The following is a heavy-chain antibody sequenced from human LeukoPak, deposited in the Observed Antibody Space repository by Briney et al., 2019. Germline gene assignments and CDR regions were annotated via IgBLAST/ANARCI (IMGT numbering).Heavy chain of an antibody. Sequence: GASVKVSCKASGYTFTSYGISGVRQAPGQGLEWMGWVSAYNGNTNYAQKLQGRVTMTTDTSTSTAYMELRSLRSDDTAVYYCARAYTYYYDSSGYYTDYWGQGTLVTVSS. CDR2: VSAYNGNT. V-gene: IGHV1-18*01. CDR3: ARAYTYYYDSSGYYTDY. CDR1: GYTFTSYG. D-gene: IGHD3-22*01. J-gene: IGHJ4*02.